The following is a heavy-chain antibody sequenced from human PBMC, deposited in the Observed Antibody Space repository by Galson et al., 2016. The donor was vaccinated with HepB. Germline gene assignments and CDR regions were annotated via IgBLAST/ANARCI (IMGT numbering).Heavy chain of an antibody. CDR1: GFTFSNYC. CDR2: IKSDGSCT. V-gene: IGHV3-74*01. Sequence: SLRLSCAASGFTFSNYCMHWVRQAPGKGLEWVSRIKSDGSCTYYADSVKGRFTISRDSAKNTLYLQMNSLRVEDTAVYYCARDQSGDCSSTKCWGLDNWGQGTLVTVSS. J-gene: IGHJ4*02. CDR3: ARDQSGDCSSTKCWGLDN. D-gene: IGHD2-2*01.